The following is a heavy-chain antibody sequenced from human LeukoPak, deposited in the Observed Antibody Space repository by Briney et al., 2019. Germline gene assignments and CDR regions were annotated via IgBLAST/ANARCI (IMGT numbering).Heavy chain of an antibody. CDR1: GFTFSSYW. J-gene: IGHJ4*02. CDR3: ARDGVDIVATFDY. D-gene: IGHD5-12*01. Sequence: PGGSLRLSCAASGFTFSSYWMSWVRQAPGKGLEWVANIKQDGSEKYYVDSVKGRFTISRNNAKNSLYLQMNSLRAEDTAVYYCARDGVDIVATFDYWGQGTLVTVSS. CDR2: IKQDGSEK. V-gene: IGHV3-7*01.